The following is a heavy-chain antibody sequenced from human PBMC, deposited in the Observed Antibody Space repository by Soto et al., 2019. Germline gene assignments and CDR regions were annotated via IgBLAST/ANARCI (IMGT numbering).Heavy chain of an antibody. CDR3: ARDASYYNLWSRYYPSRNGMDV. V-gene: IGHV3-33*01. CDR1: GFTFSSFG. J-gene: IGHJ6*02. D-gene: IGHD3-3*01. Sequence: QVQVVESRGGVVQPGRSLRLSCAASGFTFSSFGMHWVRQAPGKGLEWVSLIWYDGSKKSYGDSVKGRFTISRDNSRNTVYLQMNSLRADDTAVYYCARDASYYNLWSRYYPSRNGMDVWGQGTTVTVSS. CDR2: IWYDGSKK.